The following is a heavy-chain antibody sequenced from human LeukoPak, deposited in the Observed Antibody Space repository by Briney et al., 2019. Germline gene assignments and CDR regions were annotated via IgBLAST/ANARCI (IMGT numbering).Heavy chain of an antibody. V-gene: IGHV4-34*01. Sequence: SETLSLTCAVYGGSFSGYYWSWIRQPPGKGLEWIGEINHSGSTNYHPSLKSRVTISVDTSKNQFSLKLSSVTAADTAVYYCARGANPYDILTGAFDYWGQGTLVTVSS. CDR1: GGSFSGYY. CDR3: ARGANPYDILTGAFDY. CDR2: INHSGST. D-gene: IGHD3-9*01. J-gene: IGHJ4*02.